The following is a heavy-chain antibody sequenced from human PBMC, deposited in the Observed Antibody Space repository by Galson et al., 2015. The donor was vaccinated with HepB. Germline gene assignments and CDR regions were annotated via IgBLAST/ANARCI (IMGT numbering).Heavy chain of an antibody. CDR2: TYYRAKWYT. D-gene: IGHD2-2*01. CDR1: GDSVSSNSVA. Sequence: CAISGDSVSSNSVAWNWIRQSPSRGLEWLGRTYYRAKWYTDYAVSLRSRITINPDTSRNQVSLQLRSVTPEDTAVYDCARVGSTLYCYGMDVWGQGTTVTVSS. V-gene: IGHV6-1*01. J-gene: IGHJ6*01. CDR3: ARVGSTLYCYGMDV.